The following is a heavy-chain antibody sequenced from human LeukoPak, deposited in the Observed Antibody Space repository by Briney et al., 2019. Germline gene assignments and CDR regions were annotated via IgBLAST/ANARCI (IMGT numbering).Heavy chain of an antibody. CDR1: GFTVSSNY. D-gene: IGHD3-10*01. Sequence: GGSLRLSCAASGFTVSSNYMSWVRQAPGQGLEWVSVIYSGGSTYYADSVKGRFTISRDNSKNPLYLQMNSLRAEDTAVYYCARDSYDGFGELLLDYWGQGTLVTVSS. V-gene: IGHV3-66*01. CDR2: IYSGGST. CDR3: ARDSYDGFGELLLDY. J-gene: IGHJ4*02.